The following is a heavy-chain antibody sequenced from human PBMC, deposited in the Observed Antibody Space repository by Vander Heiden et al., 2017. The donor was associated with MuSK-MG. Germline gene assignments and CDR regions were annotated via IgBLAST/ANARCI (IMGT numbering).Heavy chain of an antibody. J-gene: IGHJ4*02. D-gene: IGHD2-2*01. Sequence: QLQLQESGPGLVKPSETLSLTCTASGGSISSSSYYWGWIRQPPGKGLEWIGSIYYSGTTYYNPSLQSRVTISVDTSKNQFSLKLSSVTAADTAGYYCARGVPAATLDYWGQGTLGNVSS. CDR3: ARGVPAATLDY. CDR1: GGSISSSSYY. CDR2: IYYSGTT. V-gene: IGHV4-39*01.